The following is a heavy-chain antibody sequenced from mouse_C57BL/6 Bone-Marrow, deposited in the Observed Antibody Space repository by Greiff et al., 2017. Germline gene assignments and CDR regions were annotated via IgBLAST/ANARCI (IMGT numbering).Heavy chain of an antibody. CDR2: ISSGSSTI. CDR3: AKIYYYGSSYVGGAMDY. V-gene: IGHV5-17*01. J-gene: IGHJ4*01. CDR1: GFTFSDYG. Sequence: EVKLMESGGGLVKPGGSLKLSCAASGFTFSDYGMHWVRQAPEKGLEWVAYISSGSSTIYYADTVKGRFTISRDNAKNTLFLQMTSLRSEDKAMXYCAKIYYYGSSYVGGAMDYWGQGTSVTVSS. D-gene: IGHD1-1*01.